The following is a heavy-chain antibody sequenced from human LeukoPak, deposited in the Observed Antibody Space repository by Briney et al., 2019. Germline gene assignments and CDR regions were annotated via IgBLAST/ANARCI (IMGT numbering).Heavy chain of an antibody. V-gene: IGHV3-48*01. CDR3: AKKLLTVTTWGFDY. J-gene: IGHJ4*02. D-gene: IGHD4-11*01. CDR1: GFTFSSYA. CDR2: IDTGTSTI. Sequence: GGSLRLSCAASGFTFSSYAMSWVRQAPGKGLEWVSYIDTGTSTIYYADSVKGRFTISKDNAKNSLYLQMNSLRTEDTAVYYCAKKLLTVTTWGFDYWGQGTLVTVSS.